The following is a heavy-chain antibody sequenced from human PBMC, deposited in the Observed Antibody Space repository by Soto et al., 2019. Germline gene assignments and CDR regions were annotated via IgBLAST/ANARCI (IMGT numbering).Heavy chain of an antibody. Sequence: QLQLQESGPGLVKPSETLSLTCTVSGGSISSSSYYWGWIRQPPGKGLEWIGSIYYSGSTYYNPSLKSRVPISADPSKTQLSLKLSSVTAADTAVYYCARGAPMIGPQAHSEYFQHWGQGTLVTVSS. CDR3: ARGAPMIGPQAHSEYFQH. CDR1: GGSISSSSYY. CDR2: IYYSGST. V-gene: IGHV4-39*01. D-gene: IGHD3-22*01. J-gene: IGHJ1*01.